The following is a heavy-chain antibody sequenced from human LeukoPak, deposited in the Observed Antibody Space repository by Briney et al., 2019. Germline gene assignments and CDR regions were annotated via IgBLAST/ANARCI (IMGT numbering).Heavy chain of an antibody. CDR3: ARRWASRITIFGVVPSQPADY. D-gene: IGHD3-3*01. V-gene: IGHV4-38-2*01. CDR2: IYHSGST. J-gene: IGHJ4*02. Sequence: KPSETLSLTCAVSGYSISSGYYWGWIRQPPGKGLEWIGSIYHSGSTYYNPSLKSRVTISVDTSKNQSSLKLSSVTAADTAVYYCARRWASRITIFGVVPSQPADYWGQGTLVTVSS. CDR1: GYSISSGYY.